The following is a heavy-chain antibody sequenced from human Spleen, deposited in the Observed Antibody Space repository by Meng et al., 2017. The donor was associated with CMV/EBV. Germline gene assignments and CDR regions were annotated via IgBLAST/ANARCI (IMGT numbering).Heavy chain of an antibody. J-gene: IGHJ3*02. V-gene: IGHV4-34*01. Sequence: AETLRFTCAAHGGSVRGFYWKWIRQPAGKGLEWIGAINHSGITNYNPSLKSRLTISVDTSKNQISLRLSSVTAADTAVYYCARGVLPRSIFGVVSLSLDAFEIWGQGTTVTVSS. CDR3: ARGVLPRSIFGVVSLSLDAFEI. CDR2: INHSGIT. CDR1: GGSVRGFY. D-gene: IGHD3-3*01.